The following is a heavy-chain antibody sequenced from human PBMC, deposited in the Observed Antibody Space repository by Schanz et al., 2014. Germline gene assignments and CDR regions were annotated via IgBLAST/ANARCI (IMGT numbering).Heavy chain of an antibody. CDR2: ISGSGGST. V-gene: IGHV3-23*04. Sequence: VQLVESGGGVVQPGRSLRLSCAASGFTFDKYAMHWVRQAPGKGLEWVSAISGSGGSTYYADSVKGRFTISRDNSKNTLYLQMNSLRAEDTAVYYCAKGRFGELSAFDIWGQGTMVTVSS. D-gene: IGHD3-10*01. J-gene: IGHJ3*02. CDR3: AKGRFGELSAFDI. CDR1: GFTFDKYA.